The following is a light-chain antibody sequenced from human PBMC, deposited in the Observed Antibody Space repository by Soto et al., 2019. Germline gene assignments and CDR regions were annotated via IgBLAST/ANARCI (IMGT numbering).Light chain of an antibody. CDR3: QQYGSSPVT. V-gene: IGKV3-20*01. J-gene: IGKJ2*01. Sequence: EIVLTQSPGTLSLSPGERATLSCRASQSVSNSYLAWYQQKPGQAPRLLIYHASSRATGIPDRLSGSGSGTDFTLTISRLEPEDFAVYYCQQYGSSPVTFGQGTKLEIK. CDR2: HAS. CDR1: QSVSNSY.